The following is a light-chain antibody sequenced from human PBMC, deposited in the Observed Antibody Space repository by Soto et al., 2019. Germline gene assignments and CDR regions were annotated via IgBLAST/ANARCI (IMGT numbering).Light chain of an antibody. J-gene: IGKJ5*01. CDR1: QSVSGN. CDR3: QQYHKWPT. V-gene: IGKV3-15*01. Sequence: EIVMTQSPATLSVSPGERVTLSCRASQSVSGNLAWYQQTPGQAPRLLIYDTSSRATGIPARFSGSGSGTEFTLTISSLQSEDFAVYYCQQYHKWPTFGQGTRLEIK. CDR2: DTS.